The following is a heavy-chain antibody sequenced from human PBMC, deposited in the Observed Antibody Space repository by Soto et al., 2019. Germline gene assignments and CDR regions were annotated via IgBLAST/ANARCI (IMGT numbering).Heavy chain of an antibody. CDR1: SYSFGRYG. CDR2: INAYNGKT. J-gene: IGHJ6*03. D-gene: IGHD3-10*01. CDR3: ARMGYLGTDSYGNFSYMDV. V-gene: IGHV1-18*01. Sequence: QVQLVQSGGEVKKPGASVTVSCKASSYSFGRYGMSWVRQAPGQGLEWMGWINAYNGKTSHVEKLQGRVSMTTDTSTSTAYVELRSLTSDDTAVYFCARMGYLGTDSYGNFSYMDVWGKGTPVTVSS.